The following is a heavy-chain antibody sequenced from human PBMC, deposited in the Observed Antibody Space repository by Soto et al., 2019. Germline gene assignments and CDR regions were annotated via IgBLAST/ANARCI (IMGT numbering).Heavy chain of an antibody. J-gene: IGHJ5*02. CDR1: GYTFTSYG. CDR2: ISAYNGNT. D-gene: IGHD5-18*01. CDR3: ARDLRDTAMVRGSRGGWFDP. V-gene: IGHV1-18*01. Sequence: EASVKVSCKASGYTFTSYGISWVRQAPGQGLEWMGWISAYNGNTNYAQKLQGRVTMTTDTSTSTAYMELRSLRSDDTAVYYCARDLRDTAMVRGSRGGWFDPWGQGTLVTVSS.